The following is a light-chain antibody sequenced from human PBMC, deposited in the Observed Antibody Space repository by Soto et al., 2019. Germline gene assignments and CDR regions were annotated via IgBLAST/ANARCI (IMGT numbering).Light chain of an antibody. CDR1: QSVSVY. Sequence: EIVMTQSPATLSVSPVERATLSCMASQSVSVYLAWYQQKPGQAPRLLISDASDRAAGVPVRFSGSESGTEFTLTISSLQPDDFATYYCQQYNSYSWTFGQGTKVDIK. CDR2: DAS. V-gene: IGKV3D-15*01. J-gene: IGKJ1*01. CDR3: QQYNSYSWT.